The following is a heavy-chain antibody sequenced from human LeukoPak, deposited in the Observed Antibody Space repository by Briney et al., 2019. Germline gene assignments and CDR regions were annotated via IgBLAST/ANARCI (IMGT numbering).Heavy chain of an antibody. D-gene: IGHD3-22*01. CDR1: GGSISGYY. V-gene: IGHV4-59*01. CDR3: ARYASGGYYFDY. J-gene: IGHJ4*02. CDR2: IYYSGST. Sequence: PSETLSLTCTVSGGSISGYYWSWIRQPPGKGLEYIGFIYYSGSTNYNPSLKSRVTISVDTSKNQFSLKLSSVTAADTAVYYCARYASGGYYFDYRGQGTLVTVSS.